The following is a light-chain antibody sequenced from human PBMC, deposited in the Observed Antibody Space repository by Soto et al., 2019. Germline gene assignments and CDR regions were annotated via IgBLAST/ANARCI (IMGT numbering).Light chain of an antibody. CDR1: SSDVGGYNY. CDR3: CSYTSSSDWV. J-gene: IGLJ3*02. Sequence: QAVLTQPASVSGSPGQSITISCTGTSSDVGGYNYVSWYQQHPGKAPKLMIYEVSNRPSGVSNRFSGSKSGNTASLTISGLQAEDEADYYCCSYTSSSDWVFGGGTKVTVL. V-gene: IGLV2-14*01. CDR2: EVS.